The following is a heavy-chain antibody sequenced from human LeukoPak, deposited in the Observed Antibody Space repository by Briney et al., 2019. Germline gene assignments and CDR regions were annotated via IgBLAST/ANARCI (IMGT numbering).Heavy chain of an antibody. D-gene: IGHD5-18*01. Sequence: PGGSLRLSCAASGFTFSSYAMSWVRQAPGKGLECVSYISSSSTSIYYADSVKGRLTISRDNAKNSLWLQMNSLRAEDTAVYYCARDRWTAMKDWGPGTLVTVSS. CDR2: ISSSSTSI. CDR1: GFTFSSYA. V-gene: IGHV3-48*01. J-gene: IGHJ4*02. CDR3: ARDRWTAMKD.